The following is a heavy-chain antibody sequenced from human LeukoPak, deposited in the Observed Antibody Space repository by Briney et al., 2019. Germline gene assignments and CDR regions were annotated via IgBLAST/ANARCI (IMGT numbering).Heavy chain of an antibody. CDR1: GGSFSGYY. V-gene: IGHV4-34*01. D-gene: IGHD2-2*01. CDR3: ARGYCSSTSCYFEMDY. CDR2: INHSGST. Sequence: SETLSLTCAVYGGSFSGYYWSWIRQPPGKRLEWIGEINHSGSTNYNPSLKSRVTISVDTSKNQFSLKLSSVTAADTAVYYCARGYCSSTSCYFEMDYWGQGTLVTVSS. J-gene: IGHJ4*02.